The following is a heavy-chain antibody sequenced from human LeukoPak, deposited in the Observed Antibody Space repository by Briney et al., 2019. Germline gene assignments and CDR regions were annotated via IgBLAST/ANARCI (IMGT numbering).Heavy chain of an antibody. J-gene: IGHJ5*02. V-gene: IGHV4-38-2*02. CDR3: ARVDTMVLYNWFDP. Sequence: ETLSLTCTVSGYSISSGYYWGWIRQPPGKGLEWIGSIYHSGSTYYSPSLKSRVTISVDTSKNQFSLKLSSVTAADTAVYYCARVDTMVLYNWFDPWGQGTLVTVSS. CDR2: IYHSGST. D-gene: IGHD3-10*01. CDR1: GYSISSGYY.